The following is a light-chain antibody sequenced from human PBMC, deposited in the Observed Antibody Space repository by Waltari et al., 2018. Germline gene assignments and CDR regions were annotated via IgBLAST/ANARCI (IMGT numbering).Light chain of an antibody. J-gene: IGLJ2*01. CDR1: SLRSPY. CDR2: GKY. CDR3: HSRDSSGDHVV. V-gene: IGLV3-19*01. Sequence: SSELTQDPAVSVALGPTVSITCQGDSLRSPYASWYQQKPGQAPILVIYGKYNRPTGIPDRFSGSSSGDTASLTISGAQAEDEADYYCHSRDSSGDHVVFGGGTKLTVL.